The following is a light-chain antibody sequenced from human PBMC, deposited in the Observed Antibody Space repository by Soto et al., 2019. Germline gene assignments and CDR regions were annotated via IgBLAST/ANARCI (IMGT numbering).Light chain of an antibody. CDR3: QHYNTYPWT. CDR1: QSVSSSF. Sequence: PGERVTLSCRASQSVSSSFLTWFQQKPGQAPRLLIYGASTRATAIPARFSGSGSGTEFTLTISSLQPGDFATYYCQHYNTYPWTFGQGTKVDIK. V-gene: IGKV3D-7*01. CDR2: GAS. J-gene: IGKJ1*01.